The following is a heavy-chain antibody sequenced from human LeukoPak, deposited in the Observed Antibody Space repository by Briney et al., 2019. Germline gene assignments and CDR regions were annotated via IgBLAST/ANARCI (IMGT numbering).Heavy chain of an antibody. V-gene: IGHV4-34*01. CDR3: ARRGVKITFGGVIWPHDAFDI. J-gene: IGHJ3*02. CDR2: INHSGST. D-gene: IGHD3-16*02. CDR1: GGSFSGYY. Sequence: SETLSLTCAVYGGSFSGYYWSWIRQPPGKGLEWIGEINHSGSTNYNPSLKSRVTISVDTSKNQFSLKLSSVTAADTAVYYCARRGVKITFGGVIWPHDAFDIWGQGTMVTVSS.